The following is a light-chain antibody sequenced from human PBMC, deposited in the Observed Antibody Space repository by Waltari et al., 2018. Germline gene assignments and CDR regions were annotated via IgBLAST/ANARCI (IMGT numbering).Light chain of an antibody. CDR2: AAS. CDR1: QGISSS. V-gene: IGKV1-9*01. J-gene: IGKJ4*01. Sequence: DIQLTQSPSFPSVSVGDRVTITCRASQGISSSLAWYQQKPGKAPKLLVYAASSLQSGVPSRCSGSGAGAEFTLTISSLQPEDFASYYCQQLSTYPLTIGGGTKVEIK. CDR3: QQLSTYPLT.